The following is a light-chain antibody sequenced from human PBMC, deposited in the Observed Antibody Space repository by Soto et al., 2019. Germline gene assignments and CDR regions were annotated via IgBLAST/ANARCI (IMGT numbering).Light chain of an antibody. CDR2: GAS. CDR1: QSVSSSY. Sequence: EIVLTQSPGTLSLSPGERATLSCRASQSVSSSYLAWYQQKPGQAPRLLIFGASTRATGIPDRFSGSGSGTDFTITISGLEPEDFAVYYCQQYGSSPALTFGGGTKVEIK. CDR3: QQYGSSPALT. J-gene: IGKJ4*01. V-gene: IGKV3-20*01.